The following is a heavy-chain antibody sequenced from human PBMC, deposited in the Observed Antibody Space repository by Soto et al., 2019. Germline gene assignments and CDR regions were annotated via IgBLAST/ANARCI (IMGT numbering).Heavy chain of an antibody. CDR1: GFTFSSYA. V-gene: IGHV3-23*01. D-gene: IGHD3-10*01. Sequence: GESLKISCAASGFTFSSYAMTWVRQAPGKGLDWVSGISGSGGSTYYADSVKGRFTISRDNSTNTLFLQMNSLRAEDTAVYYCAQTRGTYGSGSIDSWGQGTLVTVSS. J-gene: IGHJ4*02. CDR2: ISGSGGST. CDR3: AQTRGTYGSGSIDS.